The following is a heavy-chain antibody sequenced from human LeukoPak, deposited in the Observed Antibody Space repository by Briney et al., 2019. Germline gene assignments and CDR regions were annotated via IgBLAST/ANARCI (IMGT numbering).Heavy chain of an antibody. V-gene: IGHV4-4*02. CDR2: IYHSGST. Sequence: PSETLSLTCTVSGGSISSSNWWSWVRQPPGKGLEWIGEIYHSGSTNYNPSLRSRVTISVDKSKNQFSLKLSSVTAADTAVYYCARDADSSGWYRDAFDIWGQGTMVTVSS. CDR1: GGSISSSNW. CDR3: ARDADSSGWYRDAFDI. J-gene: IGHJ3*02. D-gene: IGHD6-19*01.